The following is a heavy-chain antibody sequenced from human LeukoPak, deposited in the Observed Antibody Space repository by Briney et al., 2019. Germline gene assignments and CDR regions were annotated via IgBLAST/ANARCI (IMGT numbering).Heavy chain of an antibody. D-gene: IGHD1-26*01. CDR1: GFPFSSYS. CDR3: ARDFHSGSYFGYFDY. J-gene: IGHJ4*02. Sequence: GGSLRLSCAASGFPFSSYSMNWVRQAPGKGLEWVSSISSSSRYIYYADSVKGRFTISRDNAKNSLYLQMNSLRAEDTAVYYCARDFHSGSYFGYFDYWGQGTLVTVSS. CDR2: ISSSSRYI. V-gene: IGHV3-21*01.